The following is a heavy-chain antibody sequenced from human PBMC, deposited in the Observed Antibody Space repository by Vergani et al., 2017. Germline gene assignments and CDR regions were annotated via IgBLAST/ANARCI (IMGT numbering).Heavy chain of an antibody. CDR2: ISGPGLST. CDR3: VKEKIDLGSYFFDS. V-gene: IGHV3-23*01. Sequence: EVHLLESGGGLIQPGGSLRISCAASGFTFTAHGLNWVRQAPGKGLEWVSAISGPGLSTYYADSVKGRFSISRDNSKNTVFLQMHSLRAEDTAIYYCVKEKIDLGSYFFDSWGHGILVTVSS. D-gene: IGHD2/OR15-2a*01. CDR1: GFTFTAHG. J-gene: IGHJ4*01.